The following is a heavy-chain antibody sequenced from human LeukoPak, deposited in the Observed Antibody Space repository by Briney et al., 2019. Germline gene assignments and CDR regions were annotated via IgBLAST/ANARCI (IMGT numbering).Heavy chain of an antibody. CDR1: GGTFSSYA. CDR2: IIPIFGTA. V-gene: IGHV1-69*05. CDR3: ARGPLRSEAFDI. Sequence: GASVKVSCKASGGTFSSYAISWVRQAPGQGLEWMGGIIPIFGTANYAQKFQGRVTITTDESTSTAYMELRSLRSDDTAVYYCARGPLRSEAFDIWGQGTMVTVSS. J-gene: IGHJ3*02. D-gene: IGHD3-3*01.